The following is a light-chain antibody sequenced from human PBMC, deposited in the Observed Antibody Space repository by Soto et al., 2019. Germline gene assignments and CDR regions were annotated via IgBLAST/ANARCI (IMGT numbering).Light chain of an antibody. J-gene: IGKJ4*01. CDR2: ETS. V-gene: IGKV1-5*03. CDR1: QSISSW. CDR3: HQYTSFPFT. Sequence: DVKMTQSPSTLSASVGDRVTITCRASQSISSWLAWYQQKPAKAPNLLLYETSNLESGGLSRFSGSGSGTEFTLTISSLQPDGFATYYCHQYTSFPFTFGVGTKVEI.